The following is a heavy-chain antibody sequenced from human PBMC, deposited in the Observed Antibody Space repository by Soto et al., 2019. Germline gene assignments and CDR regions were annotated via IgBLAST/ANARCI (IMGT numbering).Heavy chain of an antibody. J-gene: IGHJ4*02. CDR2: IKSKTDGGTT. D-gene: IGHD3-22*01. Sequence: GGSLRLSCAASGFTFSNAWMNWVRQAPGKGLEWVGRIKSKTDGGTTDYAAPVKGRFTISRDDSKNTLYLQMNSLKTEDTAVYYCTTSQGTYYYDSGRAWWYYWGQGTLVTVSS. V-gene: IGHV3-15*07. CDR1: GFTFSNAW. CDR3: TTSQGTYYYDSGRAWWYY.